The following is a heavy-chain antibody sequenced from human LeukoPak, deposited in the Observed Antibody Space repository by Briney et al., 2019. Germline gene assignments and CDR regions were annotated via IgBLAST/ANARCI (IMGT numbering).Heavy chain of an antibody. Sequence: PSETLSLTCTVSGGSISSYYWSWLRQPAGKGLEWIGRIYTSRSTNYNPSLKSRVTMSVDTSKNQFSLKLSSVTAADTAVYYCARGVLNGFSYFDYWGQGTLVTVSS. CDR3: ARGVLNGFSYFDY. D-gene: IGHD3-3*01. V-gene: IGHV4-4*07. CDR2: IYTSRST. J-gene: IGHJ4*02. CDR1: GGSISSYY.